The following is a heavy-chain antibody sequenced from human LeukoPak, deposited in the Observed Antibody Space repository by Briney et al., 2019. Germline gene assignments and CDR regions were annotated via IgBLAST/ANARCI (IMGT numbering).Heavy chain of an antibody. D-gene: IGHD3-22*01. CDR3: ARDESYYDSSGYFEGDAFDI. CDR2: IYYSGST. J-gene: IGHJ3*02. V-gene: IGHV4-39*07. CDR1: GFTFSSYS. Sequence: TGGSLRLSCAASGFTFSSYSMNWVRQPPGKGLEWIGSIYYSGSTYYNPSLKSRVTISVDTSNNQFSLKLSSVTAADTAVYYCARDESYYDSSGYFEGDAFDIWGQGTMVTVSS.